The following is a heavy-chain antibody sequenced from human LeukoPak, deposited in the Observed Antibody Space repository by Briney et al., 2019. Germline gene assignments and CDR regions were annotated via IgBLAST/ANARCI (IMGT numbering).Heavy chain of an antibody. D-gene: IGHD6-13*01. CDR1: GYTFTIYG. Sequence: GASVKVSCKASGYTFTIYGISWVRQAPGQGLEWMGWISAYNGNTNYAQKLQGRVTMTTDTSTSTAYTELRSLRSDDTAVYYCAREPLRLIAAARSLDYWGQGTLVTVSS. J-gene: IGHJ4*02. CDR3: AREPLRLIAAARSLDY. CDR2: ISAYNGNT. V-gene: IGHV1-18*01.